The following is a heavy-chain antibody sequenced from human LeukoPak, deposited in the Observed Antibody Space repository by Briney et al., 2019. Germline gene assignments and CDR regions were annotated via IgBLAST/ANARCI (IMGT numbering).Heavy chain of an antibody. Sequence: SETLSLTCSVSGXSISSGGYYWSWIRQHPGKGLEWIGNIYYSGSTYYNPSLKSRVTISVDTSENQFSLKLTSVTAADTAVYYCASRCPSYCTGGSCYSCDYWGRGTLVTVSS. CDR1: GXSISSGGYY. CDR3: ASRCPSYCTGGSCYSCDY. CDR2: IYYSGST. D-gene: IGHD2-15*01. V-gene: IGHV4-31*03. J-gene: IGHJ4*02.